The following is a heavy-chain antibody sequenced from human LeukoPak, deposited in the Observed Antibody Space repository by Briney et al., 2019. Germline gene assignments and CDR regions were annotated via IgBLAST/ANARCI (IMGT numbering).Heavy chain of an antibody. CDR3: AKAYLYYFDY. D-gene: IGHD2-21*01. Sequence: GGSLRLSCAASGFTFSSYVMHWVRQAPGKGLEWVAIISYDGSNEYYADSVKGRFTISRDNSKNTLYLQMNSLRAEDTAIYYCAKAYLYYFDYWGQGTLVTVSS. CDR2: ISYDGSNE. V-gene: IGHV3-30*04. J-gene: IGHJ4*02. CDR1: GFTFSSYV.